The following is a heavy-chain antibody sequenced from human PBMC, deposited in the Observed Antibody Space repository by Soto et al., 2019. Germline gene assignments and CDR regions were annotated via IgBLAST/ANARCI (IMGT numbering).Heavy chain of an antibody. V-gene: IGHV4-30-4*01. J-gene: IGHJ3*02. CDR2: IYYSGST. CDR3: ARPTYYYDSSGSHDAFDS. D-gene: IGHD3-22*01. Sequence: PSETLSLTCTVSGGSISSGDYYWSWIRQPPGKGLEWIGYIYYSGSTYYNPSLKSRVTISVDTSKNQFSLKLSSVTAADTAVYYCARPTYYYDSSGSHDAFDSWGQGTMVTVSS. CDR1: GGSISSGDYY.